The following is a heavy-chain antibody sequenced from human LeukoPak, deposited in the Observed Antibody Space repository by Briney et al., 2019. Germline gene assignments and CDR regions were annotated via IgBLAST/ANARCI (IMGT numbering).Heavy chain of an antibody. V-gene: IGHV3-20*04. Sequence: GGSLRLSCAASGFSFSVYWMHWVRQAPGKGLEWVSGINWNGGSTGYADSVKGRFTISRDNAKNSLYLQMNSLRAEDTALYYCARGHRWRWLPGWFDPWGQGTLVTVSS. D-gene: IGHD5-24*01. CDR3: ARGHRWRWLPGWFDP. J-gene: IGHJ5*02. CDR2: INWNGGST. CDR1: GFSFSVYW.